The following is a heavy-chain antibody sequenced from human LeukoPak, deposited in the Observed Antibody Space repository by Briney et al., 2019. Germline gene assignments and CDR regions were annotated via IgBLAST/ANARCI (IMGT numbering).Heavy chain of an antibody. J-gene: IGHJ5*02. CDR2: IIPIFGTA. CDR1: GGTFSSYA. CDR3: ARGTIAAARFDP. D-gene: IGHD6-13*01. V-gene: IGHV1-69*05. Sequence: SVKVSCKASGGTFSSYAISWVQQAPGQGLEWMGGIIPIFGTANYAQKFQGRVTITTDESTSTAYMELSSLRSEDTAVYYCARGTIAAARFDPWGPGTLVTVSS.